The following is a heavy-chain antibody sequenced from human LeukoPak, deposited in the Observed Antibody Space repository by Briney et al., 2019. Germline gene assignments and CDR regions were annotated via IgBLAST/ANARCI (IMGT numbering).Heavy chain of an antibody. CDR3: ARQVDVGCSSTSCYGHGAFDI. CDR1: GGPFSGYY. D-gene: IGHD2-2*01. J-gene: IGHJ3*02. Sequence: SETLSLTCAVYGGPFSGYYWSWIRQPPGKGLEWIWEIDDSGSTNYNPSLKSRVTISPDTSKKQFSLKLSSVTAADRAVYYCARQVDVGCSSTSCYGHGAFDIWGQGTLFTVSS. CDR2: IDDSGST. V-gene: IGHV4-34*01.